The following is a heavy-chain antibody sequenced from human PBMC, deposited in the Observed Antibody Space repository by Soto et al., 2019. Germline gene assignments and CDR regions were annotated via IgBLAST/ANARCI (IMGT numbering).Heavy chain of an antibody. CDR3: ARGARGGWGSPASYYYSGLDV. D-gene: IGHD2-15*01. Sequence: DVQLLESGGHLVQPGGSLRLSCAASGFTFSSYAMSWVRQAPGKRLEWVSSVSAGGNMTYYSDSVKARFTISSDNCDNSLFLQMNSLRIEDTALYYCARGARGGWGSPASYYYSGLDVWGQGTTVTVS. CDR2: VSAGGNMT. V-gene: IGHV3-23*01. CDR1: GFTFSSYA. J-gene: IGHJ6*02.